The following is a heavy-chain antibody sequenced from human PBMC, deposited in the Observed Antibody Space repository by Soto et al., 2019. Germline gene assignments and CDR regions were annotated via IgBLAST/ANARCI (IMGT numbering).Heavy chain of an antibody. Sequence: PSETLSLTCTVSGGSISSGDYYWRWIRQPPGKGLEWIGYIYYSGSTYYNPSLKSRVTISVDTSKNQFSLKLSSVTAADTAVYYCARGSVGPPSHAGSYNWFDPWGQGTLVTVSS. J-gene: IGHJ5*02. V-gene: IGHV4-30-4*01. CDR3: ARGSVGPPSHAGSYNWFDP. CDR1: GGSISSGDYY. CDR2: IYYSGST. D-gene: IGHD1-1*01.